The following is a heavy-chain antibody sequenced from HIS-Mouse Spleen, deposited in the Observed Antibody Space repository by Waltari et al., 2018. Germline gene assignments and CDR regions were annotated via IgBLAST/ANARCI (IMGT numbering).Heavy chain of an antibody. Sequence: EVQLVESGGGLVKPGGSLRLSCAASGFTFSSYSMNWVRQAPGKGLEWVSSISSSSSYIYYADSVKGRFTISRDNAKNSLYLQMNSLRAEDTAVYYCARRGNYYGSGSYYKFFDYWGQGTLVTVSS. J-gene: IGHJ4*02. CDR1: GFTFSSYS. V-gene: IGHV3-21*01. D-gene: IGHD3-10*01. CDR2: ISSSSSYI. CDR3: ARRGNYYGSGSYYKFFDY.